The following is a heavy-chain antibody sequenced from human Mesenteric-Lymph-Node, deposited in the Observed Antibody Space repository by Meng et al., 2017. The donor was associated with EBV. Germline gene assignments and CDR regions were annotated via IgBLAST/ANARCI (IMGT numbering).Heavy chain of an antibody. CDR2: ISSSAYTI. Sequence: VQLAEVGGGLVKPGGSLRRSCSASGFTFSGYFMTWIRQAPGKGLEWISYISSSAYTIYYADSVEGRFTISRDNAENSLYLQMNSLRAEDTAVYYCARGYFDSSGFTPLDVWGQGTTVTVSS. V-gene: IGHV3-11*01. J-gene: IGHJ6*02. CDR1: GFTFSGYF. CDR3: ARGYFDSSGFTPLDV. D-gene: IGHD3-22*01.